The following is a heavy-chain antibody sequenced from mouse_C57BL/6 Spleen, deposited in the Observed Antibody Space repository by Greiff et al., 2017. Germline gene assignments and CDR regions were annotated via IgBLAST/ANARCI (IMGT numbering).Heavy chain of an antibody. CDR1: GYTFTSYW. D-gene: IGHD1-1*01. Sequence: VQLQQPGAELVKPGASVKLSCKASGYTFTSYWMHWVQQRPGQGLEWIGMIHPNSGSTNYNEKFKSKATLTVDKASSTAYMQLSSLTSEDSAVYYCARSIITTVVARGAMDYWGQGTSVTVS. J-gene: IGHJ4*01. V-gene: IGHV1-64*01. CDR3: ARSIITTVVARGAMDY. CDR2: IHPNSGST.